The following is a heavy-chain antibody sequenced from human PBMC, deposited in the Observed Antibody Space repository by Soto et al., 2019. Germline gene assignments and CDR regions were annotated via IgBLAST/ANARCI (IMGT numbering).Heavy chain of an antibody. Sequence: KTGGSLRRSCAASGFTFSSYSMNWVRQAPGKGLEWVSSISSSSSYIYYADSVKGRFTISRDNAKNSLYLQMNSLRAEDTAVYYCARDLVGALEHFQHWGQGTLVTVPS. CDR1: GFTFSSYS. CDR3: ARDLVGALEHFQH. D-gene: IGHD1-26*01. CDR2: ISSSSSYI. J-gene: IGHJ1*01. V-gene: IGHV3-21*01.